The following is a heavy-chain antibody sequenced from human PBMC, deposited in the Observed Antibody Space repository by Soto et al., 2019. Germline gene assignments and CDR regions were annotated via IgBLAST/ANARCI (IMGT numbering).Heavy chain of an antibody. V-gene: IGHV2-5*01. D-gene: IGHD3-3*01. Sequence: SGPTLVNPTQTLTLTCTFSGFSLSTSGVGVGWIRQPPGKALEWLALIYWNDDKRYSPSLKSRLTITKDTSKNQVVLTMTNMDPVDTATYYCAHIAAGISGAARGYYYYYGMDVWGQGTKVTVSS. CDR3: AHIAAGISGAARGYYYYYGMDV. J-gene: IGHJ6*02. CDR2: IYWNDDK. CDR1: GFSLSTSGVG.